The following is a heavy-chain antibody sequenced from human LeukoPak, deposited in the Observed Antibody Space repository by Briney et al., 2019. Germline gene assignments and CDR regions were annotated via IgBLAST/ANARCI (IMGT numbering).Heavy chain of an antibody. J-gene: IGHJ4*02. V-gene: IGHV3-64D*06. Sequence: QAGGSLRLSCSASGFTFSSYAMHWVRQAPGKGLEYVSAISSNGGSTYYADSVKGRFTISRDNSKNTLYLQMSSLRAEDTAVYYCVKDVYYYGSGSYPRGDYWGQGTLVTVSS. CDR1: GFTFSSYA. D-gene: IGHD3-10*01. CDR2: ISSNGGST. CDR3: VKDVYYYGSGSYPRGDY.